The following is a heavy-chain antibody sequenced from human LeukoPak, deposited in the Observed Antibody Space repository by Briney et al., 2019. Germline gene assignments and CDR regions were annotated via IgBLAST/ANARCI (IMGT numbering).Heavy chain of an antibody. D-gene: IGHD4/OR15-4a*01. CDR3: ARQLGATHASYYYYMDV. J-gene: IGHJ6*03. Sequence: SETLSLTCTVSGGSIISSSYYWGWIRQPPGKGLEWIGSIYYGGSTYYNPSLKSRVTISVDTSKNQFSLKLSSVTAADTAVYYCARQLGATHASYYYYMDVWGKGTTVTVSS. CDR1: GGSIISSSYY. V-gene: IGHV4-39*01. CDR2: IYYGGST.